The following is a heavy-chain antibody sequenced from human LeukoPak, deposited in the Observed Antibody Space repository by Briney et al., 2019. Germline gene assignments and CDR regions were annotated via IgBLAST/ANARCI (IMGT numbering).Heavy chain of an antibody. CDR1: GDSISSGSYY. CDR3: ARGASSSSAIGYYYYYMDV. V-gene: IGHV4-61*02. CDR2: MYTSGSS. D-gene: IGHD6-6*01. Sequence: SQTLSLTCTVSGDSISSGSYYWSWIRQPAGKGLEWIGRMYTSGSSSYNPSLKSRVTISVDTSKNQFSLKLNSVTAADTAVYYCARGASSSSAIGYYYYYMDVWGKGTTVTVSS. J-gene: IGHJ6*03.